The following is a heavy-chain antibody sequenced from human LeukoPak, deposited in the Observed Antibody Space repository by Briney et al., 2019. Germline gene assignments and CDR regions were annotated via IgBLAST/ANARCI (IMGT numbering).Heavy chain of an antibody. Sequence: SQTLSLTCTVSGGSISSGSYYWSWIRQPAGKGLEWIGRIYTSGSTNYNPSLKSRVTISVDTSKNQFSLKLSSVTAADTAVYYCARSLRAGGYYGSGSPPAFDPWGQGTLVTVSS. CDR3: ARSLRAGGYYGSGSPPAFDP. V-gene: IGHV4-61*02. D-gene: IGHD3-10*01. CDR2: IYTSGST. J-gene: IGHJ5*02. CDR1: GGSISSGSYY.